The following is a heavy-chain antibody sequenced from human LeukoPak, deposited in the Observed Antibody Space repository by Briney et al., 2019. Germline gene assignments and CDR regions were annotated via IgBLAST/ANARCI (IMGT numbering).Heavy chain of an antibody. J-gene: IGHJ6*03. CDR1: GYTFTSYY. V-gene: IGHV1-46*01. Sequence: GASVKVSCKASGYTFTSYYMHWVRQAPGQGLEWMGRINPSGGSTSYAQKFQGRVTMTRDMSTSTVYMELSSLRSEDTAVYYCARARLRGYYYYYMDVWGKGTTVTVSS. CDR2: INPSGGST. CDR3: ARARLRGYYYYYMDV. D-gene: IGHD5-12*01.